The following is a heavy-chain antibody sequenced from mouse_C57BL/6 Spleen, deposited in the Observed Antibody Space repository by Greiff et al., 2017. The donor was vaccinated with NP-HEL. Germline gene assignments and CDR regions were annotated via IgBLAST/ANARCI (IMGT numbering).Heavy chain of an antibody. Sequence: EVKLVESGGDLVKPGGSLKLSCAASGFTFSSYGMSWVRQTPDKRLEWVATISSGGSYTYYPDSVKGRFTISRDNAKNTLYLQMSSLKSEDTAMYYCASFTTVVANWYFDVWGTGTTVTVSS. CDR1: GFTFSSYG. J-gene: IGHJ1*03. V-gene: IGHV5-6*01. D-gene: IGHD1-1*01. CDR3: ASFTTVVANWYFDV. CDR2: ISSGGSYT.